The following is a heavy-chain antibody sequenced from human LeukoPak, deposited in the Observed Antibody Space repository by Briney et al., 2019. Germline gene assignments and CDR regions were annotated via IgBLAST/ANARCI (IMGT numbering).Heavy chain of an antibody. D-gene: IGHD1-26*01. CDR3: ATLGKTYYMDV. J-gene: IGHJ6*03. Sequence: SETLSLTCTVSGDSISNYYWTWIRQTPGKGLEWIGNLYHSGAADYNPSLKTRVTTSVDTSKDQFSLSLRSSTAADTAVYFCATLGKTYYMDVLGTGTTVTVSS. CDR2: LYHSGAA. V-gene: IGHV4-59*08. CDR1: GDSISNYY.